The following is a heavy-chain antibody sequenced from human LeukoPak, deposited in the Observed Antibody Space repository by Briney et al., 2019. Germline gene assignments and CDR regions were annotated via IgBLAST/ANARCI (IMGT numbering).Heavy chain of an antibody. V-gene: IGHV3-23*01. D-gene: IGHD3-22*01. CDR1: GFTFSSYA. CDR2: ISGSGGST. J-gene: IGHJ2*01. CDR3: ARDPYPPPSSSYYRYFDL. Sequence: GGSLRLSCAASGFTFSSYAMSWVRQAPGKGLEWVSAISGSGGSTYYADSVKGRFTISRDNSKNTLYLQMNSLRAEDTAVYYCARDPYPPPSSSYYRYFDLWGRGTLVTVSS.